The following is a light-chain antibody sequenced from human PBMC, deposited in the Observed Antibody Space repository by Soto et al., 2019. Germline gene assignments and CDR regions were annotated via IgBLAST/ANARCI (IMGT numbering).Light chain of an antibody. CDR1: QIVASN. V-gene: IGKV3-15*01. J-gene: IGKJ2*01. CDR3: QQYHNWPPQYT. CDR2: GAS. Sequence: EIAMTQSPASLSVSPGDGATLSCRASQIVASNVAWYQQKPGQGPRLLIHGASTRAVGVPARFSGSGSGTDFTLTINSLQSEDFAVYYCQQYHNWPPQYTFGQGTKLQIK.